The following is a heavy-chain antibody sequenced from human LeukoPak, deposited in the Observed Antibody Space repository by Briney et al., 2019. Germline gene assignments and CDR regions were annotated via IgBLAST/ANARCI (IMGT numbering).Heavy chain of an antibody. Sequence: ASVKVSCKASGYTFTSYGISWVRQAPGQGPEWMGWISAYNGNTNYAQKLQGRVTMTTDTSTSTAYMELRSLRSDDTAVYYCARSRSSTSCYRYFQHWGQGTLVTVSS. J-gene: IGHJ1*01. CDR1: GYTFTSYG. D-gene: IGHD2-2*02. CDR3: ARSRSSTSCYRYFQH. CDR2: ISAYNGNT. V-gene: IGHV1-18*01.